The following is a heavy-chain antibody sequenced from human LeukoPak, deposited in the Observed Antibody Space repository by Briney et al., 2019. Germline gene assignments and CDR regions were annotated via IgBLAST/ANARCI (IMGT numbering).Heavy chain of an antibody. D-gene: IGHD5-12*01. CDR2: ISGVGDST. J-gene: IGHJ4*02. Sequence: GGSLRLSCAASGFTFSDYAVGWVRQAPGKGLEWISDISGVGDSTHYADSVKGRFTISRDNSKNILYLQMNSLRAEDTAVYYCATESKWLPTYWGQGTLVTASS. CDR3: ATESKWLPTY. CDR1: GFTFSDYA. V-gene: IGHV3-23*01.